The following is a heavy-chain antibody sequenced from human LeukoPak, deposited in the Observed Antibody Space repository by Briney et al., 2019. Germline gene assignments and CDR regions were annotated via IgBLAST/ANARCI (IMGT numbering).Heavy chain of an antibody. CDR2: ISYDGSNK. J-gene: IGHJ4*02. Sequence: GGSLRLSCAASGFTFTSYAMHWVRQAPGKGLEWVAVISYDGSNKYYADSVKGRFTISRDNSKNTLYLQMNSLRAEDTAVYYCADKDYWGQGTLVTVSS. CDR1: GFTFTSYA. CDR3: ADKDY. V-gene: IGHV3-30*04.